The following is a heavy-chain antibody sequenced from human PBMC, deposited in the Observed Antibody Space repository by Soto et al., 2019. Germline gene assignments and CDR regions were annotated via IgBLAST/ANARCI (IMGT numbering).Heavy chain of an antibody. J-gene: IGHJ6*02. D-gene: IGHD3-9*01. CDR3: ARGGGLQYFDWSNNDYYYYYGMDV. CDR2: ISAYNGNT. Sequence: SCKASGYTFTSYGISWVRQAPGQGLEWMGWISAYNGNTNYAQKFQGRVTITADESTSTAYMELSSLRSEDTAVYYCARGGGLQYFDWSNNDYYYYYGMDVWGQGTTVTVSS. CDR1: GYTFTSYG. V-gene: IGHV1-18*01.